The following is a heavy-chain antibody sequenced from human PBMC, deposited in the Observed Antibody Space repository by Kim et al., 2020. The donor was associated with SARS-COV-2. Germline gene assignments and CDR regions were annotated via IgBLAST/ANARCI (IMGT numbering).Heavy chain of an antibody. CDR1: GGSISSSSYY. CDR2: IYYSGST. D-gene: IGHD3-22*01. CDR3: ARLPDSSGYYYHVFDY. J-gene: IGHJ4*02. V-gene: IGHV4-39*01. Sequence: SETLSLTCTVSGGSISSSSYYWGWIRQPPGKGLEWIGSIYYSGSTYYNPSLKSRVTISVDTSKNQFSLKLSSVTAADTAVYYCARLPDSSGYYYHVFDYWGQGTLVTVSS.